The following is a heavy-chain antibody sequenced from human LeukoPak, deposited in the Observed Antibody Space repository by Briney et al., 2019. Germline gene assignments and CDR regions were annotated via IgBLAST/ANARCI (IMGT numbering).Heavy chain of an antibody. CDR3: ARQGGRVEMATIEIDY. J-gene: IGHJ4*02. CDR2: IYPGDSDT. Sequence: GESLKLSCKGSGYLFTSYWIGWVRQMPGKGLELMGIIYPGDSDTSYSTSFQGQVTISADKSISTAYLQWSSLKASDTAMYYCARQGGRVEMATIEIDYWGQGTLVTVSS. D-gene: IGHD5-24*01. CDR1: GYLFTSYW. V-gene: IGHV5-51*01.